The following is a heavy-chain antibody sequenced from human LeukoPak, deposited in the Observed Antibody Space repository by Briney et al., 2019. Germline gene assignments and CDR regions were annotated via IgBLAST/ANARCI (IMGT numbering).Heavy chain of an antibody. CDR3: ARGLQVIYGMDV. CDR1: GFTFSSYW. V-gene: IGHV3-33*08. Sequence: GGSLRLSCAASGFTFSSYWMSWVRQAPGKGLEWVAVIWYDGSNKYYADSVKGRFTISRDNSKNTLYLQMNSLRVEDTAVYYCARGLQVIYGMDVWGKGTTVTVSS. D-gene: IGHD2-21*01. J-gene: IGHJ6*04. CDR2: IWYDGSNK.